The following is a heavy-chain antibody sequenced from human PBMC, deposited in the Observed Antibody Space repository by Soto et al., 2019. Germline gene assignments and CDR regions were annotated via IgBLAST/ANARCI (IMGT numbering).Heavy chain of an antibody. CDR3: ARYDFVAYYFDL. V-gene: IGHV4-59*01. CDR1: GPSTTIYY. CDR2: MIYRGTA. J-gene: IGHJ4*02. D-gene: IGHD3-3*01. Sequence: PSETLTLTCIVPGPSTTIYYSSWIRRPPGKGLEWIGYMIYRGTANYNPSLKSRVTISVDTSKNEFSLNLSSVSTAETAMYFCARYDFVAYYFDLWGPGTMVTGSS.